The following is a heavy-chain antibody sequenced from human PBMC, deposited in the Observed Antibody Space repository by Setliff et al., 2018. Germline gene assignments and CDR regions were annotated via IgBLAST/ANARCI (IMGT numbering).Heavy chain of an antibody. CDR3: VRGAGARLLDY. D-gene: IGHD6-13*01. Sequence: GGSLRLSCAASAFTFNKYAVTWLRQAPGKGLEWVSSITVSGHSTYYADSVKGRFTISTDSSKNTLYLQMNSLRTDNTAIYYCVRGAGARLLDYWGQGTLVTVSS. J-gene: IGHJ4*02. CDR2: ITVSGHST. CDR1: AFTFNKYA. V-gene: IGHV3-23*01.